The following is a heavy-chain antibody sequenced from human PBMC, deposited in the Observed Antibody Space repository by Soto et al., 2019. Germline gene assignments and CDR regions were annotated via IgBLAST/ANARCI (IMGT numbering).Heavy chain of an antibody. J-gene: IGHJ5*02. CDR2: INPNTGGT. CDR1: GYTFTGYF. Sequence: QVQLVQSGAEVTKPGSSVKVSCKASGYTFTGYFILWVVDVPGQGLEVLGWINPNTGGTDYAQKFWSRVTMTRYTSISTVFMDLMMLTSADPAVYYCARVASLAARDWIDPWGQGTLVTVSS. D-gene: IGHD6-19*01. CDR3: ARVASLAARDWIDP. V-gene: IGHV1-2*02.